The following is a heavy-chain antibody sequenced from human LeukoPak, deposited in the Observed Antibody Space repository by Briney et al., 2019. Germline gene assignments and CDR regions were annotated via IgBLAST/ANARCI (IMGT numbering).Heavy chain of an antibody. J-gene: IGHJ6*03. CDR3: AREYSSSFRGYYYYYMDV. D-gene: IGHD6-6*01. Sequence: ASVKVSCKASGYTFTSYGISWVRQAPGQGLEWMGIINPSGGSTSYAQKFQGRVTMTRDMSTSTVYMELSSLRSEDTAVYYCAREYSSSFRGYYYYYMDVWGKGTTVTVSS. CDR1: GYTFTSYG. CDR2: INPSGGST. V-gene: IGHV1-46*01.